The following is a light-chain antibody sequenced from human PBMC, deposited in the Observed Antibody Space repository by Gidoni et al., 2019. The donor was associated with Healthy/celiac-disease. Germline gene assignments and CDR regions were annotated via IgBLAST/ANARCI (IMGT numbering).Light chain of an antibody. Sequence: QSVLTQPPSASGAPGQRVTISCSGSSPNIGSNFVYWYQQLPGTAPKLLIYSNNQRPSGVPDRFSGSKSGTSASLAIGGLRSEDEADYYCAAWDDSLSGHVVFGGGTKLTVL. CDR1: SPNIGSNF. CDR3: AAWDDSLSGHVV. CDR2: SNN. J-gene: IGLJ2*01. V-gene: IGLV1-47*02.